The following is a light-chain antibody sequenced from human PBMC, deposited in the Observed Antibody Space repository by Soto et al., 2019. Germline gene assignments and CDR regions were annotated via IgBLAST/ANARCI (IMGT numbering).Light chain of an antibody. V-gene: IGKV3-15*01. J-gene: IGKJ1*01. Sequence: TQCPATLSVSPGARAILSCRASQSVNNNLAWYHQKPGLPPRLVIYDASTRATGIPGRFSGSGSGKDFTLTISGLQSEDFAIYYCLQYDTWPPGTFGQGTKVDI. CDR3: LQYDTWPPGT. CDR2: DAS. CDR1: QSVNNN.